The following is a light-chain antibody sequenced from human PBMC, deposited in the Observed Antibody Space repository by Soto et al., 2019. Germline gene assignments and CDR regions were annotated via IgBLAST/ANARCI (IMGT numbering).Light chain of an antibody. Sequence: EIVMTQSPGTLSVSPVQIATLSCRASQSISSNLAWYQQKPGQAPRLLIYGASTRATGIPDRFSGSGSGTDFTLTISRLEPEDFAVYYCQKYGSSPITCGQGTRREIK. CDR2: GAS. V-gene: IGKV3-20*01. J-gene: IGKJ5*01. CDR3: QKYGSSPIT. CDR1: QSISSN.